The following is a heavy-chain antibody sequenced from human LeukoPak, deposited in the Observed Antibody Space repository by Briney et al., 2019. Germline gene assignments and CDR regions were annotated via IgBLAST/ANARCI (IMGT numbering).Heavy chain of an antibody. D-gene: IGHD5-18*01. CDR2: IRSKAYGGTT. Sequence: PGRSLRLSCTASGFTFGDYAMSWVRLAPGKGLEWVGFIRSKAYGGTTEYAASVKGRFTISRDDSKSIAYLQMNSLKTEDTAVYYCTRVHRYTAMGNFDYWGQGTLVTVSS. CDR1: GFTFGDYA. CDR3: TRVHRYTAMGNFDY. J-gene: IGHJ4*02. V-gene: IGHV3-49*04.